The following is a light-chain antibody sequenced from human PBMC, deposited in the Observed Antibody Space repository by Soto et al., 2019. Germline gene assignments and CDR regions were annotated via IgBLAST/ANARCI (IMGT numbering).Light chain of an antibody. J-gene: IGLJ3*02. V-gene: IGLV1-44*01. Sequence: QSVLTQPPSASGTPGQRVTISCSGSGSNIGSNTVNWYQQLPGTAPKLLISSNNQRPSGVPDRFSGSKSGTSASLAISGLQSEDEADYYCAAWDDSLNGWVFGGGTKLTV. CDR1: GSNIGSNT. CDR3: AAWDDSLNGWV. CDR2: SNN.